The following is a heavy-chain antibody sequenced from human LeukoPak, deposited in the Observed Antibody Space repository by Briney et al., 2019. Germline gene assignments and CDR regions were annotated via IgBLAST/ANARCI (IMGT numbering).Heavy chain of an antibody. Sequence: PGGSLRLSCAASGFTFSSYGMHWVRQAPGKGLEWVAFIRYDGSNKYYADSVKGRFTISRDNSKNTLYLQMNSLRAEDTAVYFCAKGDYGGNSHTFDIWGQGTMVTVSS. CDR1: GFTFSSYG. V-gene: IGHV3-30*02. CDR2: IRYDGSNK. CDR3: AKGDYGGNSHTFDI. J-gene: IGHJ3*02. D-gene: IGHD4-23*01.